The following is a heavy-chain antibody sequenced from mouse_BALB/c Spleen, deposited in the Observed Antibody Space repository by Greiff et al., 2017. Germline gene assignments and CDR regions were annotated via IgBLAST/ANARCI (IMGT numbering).Heavy chain of an antibody. CDR1: GFTFSSFG. Sequence: EVMLVESGGGLVQPGGSRKLSCAASGFTFSSFGMHWVRQAPEKGLEWVAYISSGSSTIYYADTVKGRFTISRDNPKNTLFLQMTSLRSEDTAMYYCAMYGNYAMDYWGQGTSVTVSS. V-gene: IGHV5-17*02. CDR2: ISSGSSTI. J-gene: IGHJ4*01. D-gene: IGHD2-10*02. CDR3: AMYGNYAMDY.